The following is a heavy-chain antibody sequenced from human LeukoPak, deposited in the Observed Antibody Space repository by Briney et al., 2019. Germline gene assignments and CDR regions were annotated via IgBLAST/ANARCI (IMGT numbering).Heavy chain of an antibody. CDR2: IYYSGNT. CDR3: ARHASGSFKFEP. J-gene: IGHJ5*01. D-gene: IGHD1-26*01. Sequence: SETLSLTCTVSGGSINSTTYYWDWIRQPPGKGLEWIGRIYYSGNTHYNPSLRSRVTISVDTSKNQFSLRMNSVIAADTAVYYCARHASGSFKFEPRGQGTLVTLSS. CDR1: GGSINSTTYY. V-gene: IGHV4-39*01.